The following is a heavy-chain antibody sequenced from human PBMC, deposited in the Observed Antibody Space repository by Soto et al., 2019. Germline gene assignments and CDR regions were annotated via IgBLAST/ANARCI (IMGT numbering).Heavy chain of an antibody. V-gene: IGHV4-39*01. D-gene: IGHD3-22*01. CDR2: IYYSGST. CDR1: GGSISSSSYY. Sequence: SETLSLTCTVSGGSISSSSYYWGWIRQPPGKGLEWIGSIYYSGSTYYNPSLKSRVTISVDTSKNQFSLKLSSVTAADTAVYYCARPLYYYDSSAVFDYWGQGTLVTVSS. CDR3: ARPLYYYDSSAVFDY. J-gene: IGHJ4*02.